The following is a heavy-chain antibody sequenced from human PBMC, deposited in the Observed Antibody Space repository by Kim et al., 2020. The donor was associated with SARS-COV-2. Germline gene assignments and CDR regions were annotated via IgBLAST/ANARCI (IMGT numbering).Heavy chain of an antibody. CDR2: IYYSGST. D-gene: IGHD3-10*01. CDR1: GGSISSSSYY. V-gene: IGHV4-39*01. CDR3: ARHGAGSASAPTLFPLVSCENSPSDTSSVAVGCLAQDFLRLADP. Sequence: SETLSLTCTVSGGSISSSSYYWGRIRQPPGKGLEWIGSIYYSGSTYYNPSLKSRVTISVDTSKNQFSLKLSSVTAADTAVYYCARHGAGSASAPTLFPLVSCENSPSDTSSVAVGCLAQDFLRLADP. J-gene: IGHJ5*02.